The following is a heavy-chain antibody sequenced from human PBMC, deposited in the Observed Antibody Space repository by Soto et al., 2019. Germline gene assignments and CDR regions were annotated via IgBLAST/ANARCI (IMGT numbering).Heavy chain of an antibody. Sequence: QKLQGRVTMTTDTSSCTAYMELRSLRSDDTAVYYCARGGVGSTSGWFDPWGQGTLVTVSS. J-gene: IGHJ5*02. V-gene: IGHV1-18*01. D-gene: IGHD1-26*01. CDR3: ARGGVGSTSGWFDP.